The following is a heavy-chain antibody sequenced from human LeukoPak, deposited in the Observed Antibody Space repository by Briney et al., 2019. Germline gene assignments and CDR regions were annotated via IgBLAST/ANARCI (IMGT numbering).Heavy chain of an antibody. CDR1: GHSIINSYY. V-gene: IGHV4-38-2*02. J-gene: IGHJ4*02. CDR2: IYHTGST. Sequence: PSETLSLTCTVSGHSIINSYYWGWIRQPPGKGPEWIGSIYHTGSTYYNPSLKSRVTISVDTSKNQFSLKLSSVTAADTAVYYCARDLRYFDTWGQGTLVTVSS. D-gene: IGHD3-9*01. CDR3: ARDLRYFDT.